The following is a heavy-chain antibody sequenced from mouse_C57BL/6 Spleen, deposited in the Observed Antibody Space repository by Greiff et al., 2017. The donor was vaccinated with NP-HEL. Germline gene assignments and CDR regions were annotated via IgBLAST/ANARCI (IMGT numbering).Heavy chain of an antibody. CDR1: GFSLTSYG. J-gene: IGHJ1*03. CDR2: IWSGGST. CDR3: ARNPPYYYGSSYGYFDV. D-gene: IGHD1-1*01. V-gene: IGHV2-2*01. Sequence: VKLVESGPGLVQPSQSLSITCTVSGFSLTSYGVHWVRQSPGKGLEWLGVIWSGGSTDYNAAFISRLSISKDNSKSQVFFKMNSLQADDTAIYYCARNPPYYYGSSYGYFDVWGTGTTVTVSS.